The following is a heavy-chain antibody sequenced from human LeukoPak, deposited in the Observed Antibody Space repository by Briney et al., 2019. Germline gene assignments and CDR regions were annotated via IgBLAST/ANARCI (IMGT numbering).Heavy chain of an antibody. CDR1: GGTFSSYA. D-gene: IGHD5-18*01. Sequence: ASVKVSCKASGGTFSSYAISWVRQAPGQGLEWMGRIIPILGIANYAQKFQGRVTITADKSTSTAYMELSSLRSEDTAVYYCARYHSDRGYSYGYYYWGQGTLVTVSS. CDR3: ARYHSDRGYSYGYYY. V-gene: IGHV1-69*04. CDR2: IIPILGIA. J-gene: IGHJ4*02.